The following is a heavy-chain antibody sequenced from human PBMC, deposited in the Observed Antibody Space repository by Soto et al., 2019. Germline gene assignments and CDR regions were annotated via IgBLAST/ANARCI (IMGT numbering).Heavy chain of an antibody. CDR1: VFTASSNY. D-gene: IGHD1-26*01. CDR2: IYSGGST. Sequence: PWGSLRLSCAASVFTASSNYMSWVRQAPGKGLEWVSVIYSGGSTYYADSVKGRFTISRDNSKNTLYLQMNSLRAEDTAVYYCARVTVGGQVTTPLGGMDVWGQGTTVTVSS. J-gene: IGHJ6*02. CDR3: ARVTVGGQVTTPLGGMDV. V-gene: IGHV3-53*01.